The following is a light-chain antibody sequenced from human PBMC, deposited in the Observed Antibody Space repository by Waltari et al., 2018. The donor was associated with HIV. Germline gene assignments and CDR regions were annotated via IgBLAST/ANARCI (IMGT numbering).Light chain of an antibody. CDR3: QQYYSTPLT. CDR2: WAS. CDR1: TSVLYSSNNKNY. Sequence: DIVMTQSPDSLAVSLGERATINCQSRTSVLYSSNNKNYLAWYQQKPGQPPKLLIYWASTRESGVPDRFSGSGSGTDFTLTISSLQAEDVAVYYCQQYYSTPLTFGGGTKVEIK. J-gene: IGKJ4*01. V-gene: IGKV4-1*01.